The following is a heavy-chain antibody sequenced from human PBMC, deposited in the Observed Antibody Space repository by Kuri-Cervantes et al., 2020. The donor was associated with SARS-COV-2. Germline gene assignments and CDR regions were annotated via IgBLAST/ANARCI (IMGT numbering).Heavy chain of an antibody. Sequence: ASVKVSCKVSGYTLTELSMHWVRQAPGKGLEWMGGFDPEDGETIYAQKFQGRVTMTRDTSISTAYMELSRLRSDDTAVYYCARVGFGDYEIDYWGQGTLVTVSS. CDR2: FDPEDGET. J-gene: IGHJ4*02. CDR3: ARVGFGDYEIDY. V-gene: IGHV1-24*01. CDR1: GYTLTELS. D-gene: IGHD4-17*01.